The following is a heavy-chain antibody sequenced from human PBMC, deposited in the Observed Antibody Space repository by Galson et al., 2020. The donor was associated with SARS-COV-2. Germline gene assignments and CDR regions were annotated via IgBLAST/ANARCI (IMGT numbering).Heavy chain of an antibody. J-gene: IGHJ4*02. CDR1: GFTFSSYW. CDR2: INSEGNST. D-gene: IGHD5-18*01. CDR3: SDTRAY. V-gene: IGHV3-74*01. Sequence: GGSLRLSCTASGFTFSSYWMHWVRQAPGKGLVWVSRINSEGNSTSYADSVKGRFTISRDNAKNTLYLQMNSLRAEDTAVYYCSDTRAYWGQGTLVTVSS.